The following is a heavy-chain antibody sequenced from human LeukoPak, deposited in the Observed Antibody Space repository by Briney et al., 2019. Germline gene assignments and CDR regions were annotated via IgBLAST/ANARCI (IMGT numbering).Heavy chain of an antibody. CDR1: GFTFSSYG. D-gene: IGHD1-1*01. CDR3: AKDFGGGWNDGYYGMDV. V-gene: IGHV3-30*18. Sequence: PGGSLRLSCAASGFTFSSYGMHWVRQAPGKGLEWVAVISYDGSNKYYADSVKGRFTISRDNSKNTLYLQMNSLRAEDTAVYYCAKDFGGGWNDGYYGMDVWGQGTTVTVSS. CDR2: ISYDGSNK. J-gene: IGHJ6*02.